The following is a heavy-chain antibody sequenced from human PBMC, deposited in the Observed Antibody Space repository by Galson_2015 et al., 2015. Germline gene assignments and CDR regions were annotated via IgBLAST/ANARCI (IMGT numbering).Heavy chain of an antibody. CDR2: IKSRTAGGTT. Sequence: SLRLSCAASRFTFTNAWMTWVRQAPGKGLEWIGRIKSRTAGGTTDYAAPVNGRFTISRDDSTNTLYLQMNSLKAEDTAVYYCTTDLSTRGGFLEWLFDSVAGVWGKGTTVTVSS. CDR3: TTDLSTRGGFLEWLFDSVAGV. D-gene: IGHD3-3*01. V-gene: IGHV3-15*01. J-gene: IGHJ6*04. CDR1: RFTFTNAW.